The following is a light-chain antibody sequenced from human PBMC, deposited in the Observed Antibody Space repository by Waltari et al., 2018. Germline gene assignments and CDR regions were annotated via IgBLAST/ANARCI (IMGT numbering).Light chain of an antibody. CDR2: AAS. J-gene: IGKJ1*01. V-gene: IGKV3-20*01. CDR3: QNHERLPAT. Sequence: VLTQSPGTLSLSPGERATLSCRASQSISKYLVGYQQRPGHAPRLLIYAASTRATGIPDRFSGSGFGTDFTLTISRLEPEDFAMYYCQNHERLPATFGQGTKVEIK. CDR1: QSISKY.